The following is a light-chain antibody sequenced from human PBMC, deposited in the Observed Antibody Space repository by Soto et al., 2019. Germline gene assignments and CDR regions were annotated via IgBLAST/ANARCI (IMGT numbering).Light chain of an antibody. CDR3: SSFAGNNNLV. J-gene: IGLJ2*01. CDR2: EVS. V-gene: IGLV2-8*01. Sequence: QSALTQPPSASGSPGQSVTISCTGTSSDVGVYNYVSLYQQHPGKAPKLMIYEVSKRPSGVPDRFSGSKSGNTASLTVSGLQAEDEADYYCSSFAGNNNLVFGGGTKLTVL. CDR1: SSDVGVYNY.